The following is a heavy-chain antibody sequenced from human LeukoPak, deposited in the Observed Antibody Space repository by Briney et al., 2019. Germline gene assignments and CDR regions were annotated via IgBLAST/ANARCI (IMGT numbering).Heavy chain of an antibody. CDR2: IKQHGSEI. V-gene: IGHV3-7*01. Sequence: GGSLRLSCAASGFTFSTSWMNWVRRAPGKGLEWVALIKQHGSEIYHADSVKGGVTISRDDAAISLYLQMYSLRVEDTAVYYCATDRGAYWGQGTLVTVSS. D-gene: IGHD3-10*01. CDR1: GFTFSTSW. J-gene: IGHJ4*02. CDR3: ATDRGAY.